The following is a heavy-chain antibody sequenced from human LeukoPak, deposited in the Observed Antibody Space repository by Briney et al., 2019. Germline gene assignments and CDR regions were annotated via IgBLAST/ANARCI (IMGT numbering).Heavy chain of an antibody. Sequence: GGSLRLSCAASGFTFSSYAMSWVRQAPGKGLEWVSGISDSGGSTYYADSVKGRFTISRDNSKNTLYLQMNSLRAEDTAVYYCAREGSDYYGSGSYSDYWGQGTLVTVSS. CDR3: AREGSDYYGSGSYSDY. V-gene: IGHV3-23*01. CDR1: GFTFSSYA. D-gene: IGHD3-10*01. CDR2: ISDSGGST. J-gene: IGHJ4*02.